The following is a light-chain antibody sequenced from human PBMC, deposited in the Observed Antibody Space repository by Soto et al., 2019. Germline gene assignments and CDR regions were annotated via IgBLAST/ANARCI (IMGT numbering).Light chain of an antibody. CDR3: QQYNNWPRT. CDR1: QSVSND. Sequence: EIVMTQSPATLSVSTWERATLSCRASQSVSNDLAWYHQKPGQAPRLLIYGSSTRAAGIPARFSGSGYGTVFTLTINSLQSEDFAVYDCQQYNNWPRTFGQGTKVEIK. V-gene: IGKV3-15*01. J-gene: IGKJ1*01. CDR2: GSS.